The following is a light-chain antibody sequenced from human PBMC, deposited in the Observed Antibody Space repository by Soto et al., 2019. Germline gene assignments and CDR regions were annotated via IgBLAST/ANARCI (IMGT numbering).Light chain of an antibody. Sequence: EIVMAQSPATLSVSPGERATLSCRSSQSLSSINLAWFQQKPGQAPRLLIYGTSSRATGIKDRFSGSGSGKDFTLTISSLEPEDFAFYYCQQRNSWPLTVGGGTKVEIK. CDR1: QSLSSIN. CDR3: QQRNSWPLT. V-gene: IGKV3D-20*02. J-gene: IGKJ4*01. CDR2: GTS.